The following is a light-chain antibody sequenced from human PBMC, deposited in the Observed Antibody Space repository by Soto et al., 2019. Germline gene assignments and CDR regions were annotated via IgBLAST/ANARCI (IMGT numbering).Light chain of an antibody. V-gene: IGKV3-15*01. CDR2: GAS. Sequence: EIVMTQSPATLSVSPGERDTLSCRASQSVSSNLAWYQQKPGQAPRLLIYGASTRATGIPARFSGSGSGTEFTLTISSLQSEDFAVYYCQQYNNWPPKGTFGQGTKV. J-gene: IGKJ1*01. CDR3: QQYNNWPPKGT. CDR1: QSVSSN.